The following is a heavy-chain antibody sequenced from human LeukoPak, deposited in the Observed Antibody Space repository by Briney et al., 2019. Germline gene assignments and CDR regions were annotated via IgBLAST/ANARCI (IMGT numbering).Heavy chain of an antibody. J-gene: IGHJ4*02. V-gene: IGHV3-23*01. D-gene: IGHD6-19*01. CDR2: ISGGGDAT. CDR3: AKSPYSSGWPFDY. Sequence: GGSLRLSCAASDFSFITYAMSWVRQAPGKGLEGVSTISGGGDATYYADSVKGRFTISRDNSKNTLYLQMNSLRAEDTAVYYCAKSPYSSGWPFDYWGQGTLVTVSS. CDR1: DFSFITYA.